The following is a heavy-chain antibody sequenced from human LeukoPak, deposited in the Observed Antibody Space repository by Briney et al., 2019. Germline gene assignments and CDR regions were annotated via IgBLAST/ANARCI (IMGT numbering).Heavy chain of an antibody. CDR1: GGSISSYY. J-gene: IGHJ4*02. CDR3: ARDSYYYGSGTLYFDY. Sequence: SETLSLTCTVSGGSISSYYWSWIRQPPGKGLEWIGYIYYSGSTNYNPSLKSRVTMSVDTSKNQFSLKLSSVTAADTAVYYCARDSYYYGSGTLYFDYWGQGTLVTVSS. D-gene: IGHD3-10*01. CDR2: IYYSGST. V-gene: IGHV4-59*12.